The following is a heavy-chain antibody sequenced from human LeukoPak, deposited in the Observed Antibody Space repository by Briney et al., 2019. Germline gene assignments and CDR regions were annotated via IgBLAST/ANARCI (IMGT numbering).Heavy chain of an antibody. CDR3: AKDLRGYSYGTLFDY. J-gene: IGHJ4*02. CDR1: GFTFSSYS. CDR2: IRYDGSNK. D-gene: IGHD5-18*01. V-gene: IGHV3-30*02. Sequence: GRSLRLSCAASGFTFSSYSMHWVRQAPGKGLEWVAFIRYDGSNKYYADSVKGRFTISRDNSKNTLYLQMNSLRAEDTAVYYCAKDLRGYSYGTLFDYWGQGTLVTVSS.